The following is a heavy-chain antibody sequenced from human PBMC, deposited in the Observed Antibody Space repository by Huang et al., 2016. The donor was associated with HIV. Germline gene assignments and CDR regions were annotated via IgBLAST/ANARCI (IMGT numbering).Heavy chain of an antibody. Sequence: EVQLVESGGGLIQPGGSLRLSCAASGFSGSVNYMNWVRQAPGKGWELVSLIYSGGSIHYADSVKGRFIISRDNSKKTLYLQMNSLRADDTAVYFCAVSSVPGAPYYYGLDVWGQGTTVTVSS. V-gene: IGHV3-53*01. CDR1: GFSGSVNY. D-gene: IGHD2-2*01. CDR2: IYSGGSI. CDR3: AVSSVPGAPYYYGLDV. J-gene: IGHJ6*02.